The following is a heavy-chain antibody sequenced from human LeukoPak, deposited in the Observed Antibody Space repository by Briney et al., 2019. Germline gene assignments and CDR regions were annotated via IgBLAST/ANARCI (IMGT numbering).Heavy chain of an antibody. CDR2: IIPIFGTA. CDR1: GGTFSSYA. J-gene: IGHJ4*02. D-gene: IGHD3-22*01. V-gene: IGHV1-69*13. CDR3: ARDSYYDSSGYYRLDY. Sequence: SVKVSCKASGGTFSSYAISWVRQAPGQGLEWMGGIIPIFGTANYAQKFQGRVTITADESTSTAYMEPSSLRSEDTAVYYCARDSYYDSSGYYRLDYWGQGTLVTVSS.